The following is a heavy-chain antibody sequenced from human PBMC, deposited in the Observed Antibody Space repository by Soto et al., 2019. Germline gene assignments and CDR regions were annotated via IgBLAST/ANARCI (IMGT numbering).Heavy chain of an antibody. D-gene: IGHD3-3*02. CDR1: GFTFSNYA. CDR3: AKEPNSHFWSGYRYFDS. V-gene: IGHV3-23*01. J-gene: IGHJ4*02. Sequence: DVQLLESGGGLVQPGGSLRLSCTASGFTFSNYAMSWVRQAPGKGLEWVSSMSGSGGSTYYADSVKGRFTISRDNSKKTLDLHMSRLRAADTAFYYCAKEPNSHFWSGYRYFDSWGQGSLVTVSS. CDR2: MSGSGGST.